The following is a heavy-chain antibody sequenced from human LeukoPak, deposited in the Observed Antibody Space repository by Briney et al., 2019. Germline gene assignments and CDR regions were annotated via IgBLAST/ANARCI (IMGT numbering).Heavy chain of an antibody. CDR2: INHSGST. D-gene: IGHD5-12*01. J-gene: IGHJ4*02. V-gene: IGHV4-34*01. Sequence: SETLSLTCTVSGGSISSYYWSWIRQPPGKGLEWIGEINHSGSTNYNPSLKSRVTISVDTSKNQFSLKLSSVTAADTAVYYCARHTDIVATRYYFDYWGQGTLVTVSS. CDR1: GGSISSYY. CDR3: ARHTDIVATRYYFDY.